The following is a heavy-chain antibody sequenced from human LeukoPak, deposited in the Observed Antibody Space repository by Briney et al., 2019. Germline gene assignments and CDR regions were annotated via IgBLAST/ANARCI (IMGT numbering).Heavy chain of an antibody. J-gene: IGHJ6*04. Sequence: ASVKVSCKASGGTFSSYAISWVRQAPGQGLEWMGGIIPIFGTANYAQKSQGRVTITADKSTSTAYMELSSLRSEDTAVYYCARDRGGYYGSGSYYGRSGGGILDVWGKGTTVTVSS. V-gene: IGHV1-69*06. CDR1: GGTFSSYA. CDR2: IIPIFGTA. D-gene: IGHD3-10*01. CDR3: ARDRGGYYGSGSYYGRSGGGILDV.